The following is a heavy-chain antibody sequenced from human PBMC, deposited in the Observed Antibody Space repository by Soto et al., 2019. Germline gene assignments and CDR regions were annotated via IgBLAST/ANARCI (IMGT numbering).Heavy chain of an antibody. CDR1: GFTFSSYG. CDR2: ISYDGSNK. CDR3: AKDQYSKGPSMFYY. Sequence: GGSLRLSCAASGFTFSSYGMHWVRQAPGKGLEWVAVISYDGSNKYYADSVKGRFTISRDNSKNTLYLQMNILGAENMGVYYSAKDQYSKGPSMFYYGGHGTLVTVSS. D-gene: IGHD5-18*01. J-gene: IGHJ4*01. V-gene: IGHV3-30*18.